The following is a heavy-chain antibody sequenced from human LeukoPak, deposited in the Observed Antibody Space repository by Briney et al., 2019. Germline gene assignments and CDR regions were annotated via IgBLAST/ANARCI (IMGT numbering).Heavy chain of an antibody. CDR2: ISYDGSNK. CDR3: AREEVYSSGWPIDY. CDR1: GFTFSSYV. V-gene: IGHV3-30-3*01. J-gene: IGHJ4*02. Sequence: PGRSLRLSCAASGFTFSSYVMHWVRQAPGKGLEWVAVISYDGSNKYYADSVKGRFTISRDNSKNTLYLQMNSLRAEDTAVYYCAREEVYSSGWPIDYWGQGTLVTDSS. D-gene: IGHD6-19*01.